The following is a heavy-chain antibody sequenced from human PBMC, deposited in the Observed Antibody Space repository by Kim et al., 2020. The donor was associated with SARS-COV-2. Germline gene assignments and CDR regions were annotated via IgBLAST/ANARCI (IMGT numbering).Heavy chain of an antibody. CDR1: GFTFSSYE. Sequence: GGSLRLSCAASGFTFSSYEMNWVRQAPGKGLEWVSHISSRGMTKYYADSVKGRFTISRDNAKNSVYLQMNSLRAEDTAVYYCARTGSGRGNYFDYWGQGILVTVSS. D-gene: IGHD2-15*01. V-gene: IGHV3-48*03. J-gene: IGHJ4*02. CDR2: ISSRGMTK. CDR3: ARTGSGRGNYFDY.